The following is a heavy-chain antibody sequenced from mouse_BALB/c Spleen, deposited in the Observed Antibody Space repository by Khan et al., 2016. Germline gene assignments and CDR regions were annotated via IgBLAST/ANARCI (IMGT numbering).Heavy chain of an antibody. CDR1: GFDFSRYW. V-gene: IGHV4-1*02. Sequence: EVQLQESGGGLVQPGGSLKLSCAASGFDFSRYWMSWVRQAPGKGLEWIGEINPDSSTINYTPSLKDKFIISRDNAKNTLYLQMSKVRSEDTACYYCASHYYGRRDWYFDCWGAGTTVTVSS. D-gene: IGHD1-1*01. CDR2: INPDSSTI. CDR3: ASHYYGRRDWYFDC. J-gene: IGHJ1*01.